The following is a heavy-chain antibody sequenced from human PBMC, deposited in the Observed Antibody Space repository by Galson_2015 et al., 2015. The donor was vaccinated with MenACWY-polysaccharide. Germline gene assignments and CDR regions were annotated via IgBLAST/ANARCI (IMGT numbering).Heavy chain of an antibody. CDR3: ARHYCSGASCYTSIYFYYIDV. V-gene: IGHV3-11*01. D-gene: IGHD2-2*02. Sequence: SLRLSCAASGFTFSDSYMSWLRQAPGKGLEWVSYIRSSGNPISYADSVRGRFTISRDNAKNSLYLQMNSLRAEDTAVYYCARHYCSGASCYTSIYFYYIDVWGKGTTVTVSS. CDR1: GFTFSDSY. J-gene: IGHJ6*03. CDR2: IRSSGNPI.